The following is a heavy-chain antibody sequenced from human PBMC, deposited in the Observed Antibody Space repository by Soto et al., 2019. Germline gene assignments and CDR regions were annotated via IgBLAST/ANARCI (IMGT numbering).Heavy chain of an antibody. J-gene: IGHJ5*02. CDR2: VSRAGTYT. CDR3: VKYTVTEDLGES. D-gene: IGHD3-16*01. V-gene: IGHV3-23*01. Sequence: EVQLLESGGDVVRPGGSLRLSCAASGFTFSSYAMGWVRQAPGKGLEWVAGVSRAGTYTFYADSVRGRFSISRDNSRDTVERSMNALRGDDTAVYFCVKYTVTEDLGESWGQATLVSVSS. CDR1: GFTFSSYA.